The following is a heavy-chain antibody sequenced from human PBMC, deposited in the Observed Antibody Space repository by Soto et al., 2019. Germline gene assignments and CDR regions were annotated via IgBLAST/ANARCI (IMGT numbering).Heavy chain of an antibody. V-gene: IGHV1-69*13. CDR2: IIPIFGTA. J-gene: IGHJ4*02. CDR3: ARATTVTTPFDY. D-gene: IGHD4-17*01. CDR1: GGTFSSYA. Sequence: SVKVSCKASGGTFSSYAISGVRQAPGQGLEWMGGIIPIFGTANYAQKFQGRVTITADESTSTAYMELSSLRSEDTAVYYCARATTVTTPFDYWGQGTLVTVSS.